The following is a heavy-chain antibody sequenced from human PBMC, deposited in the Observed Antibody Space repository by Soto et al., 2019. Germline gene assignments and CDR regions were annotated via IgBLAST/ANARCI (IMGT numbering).Heavy chain of an antibody. CDR3: ATDGRYAQYV. CDR1: GFTFSSTW. D-gene: IGHD2-2*01. V-gene: IGHV3-74*01. J-gene: IGHJ6*02. Sequence: GGSLRLSCAASGFTFSSTWMHWVRQAPGKGLVWVSQINHNGGTTTYADSVKGRCTISRDNAKNTVYLQMNSLRAEDTAVYYCATDGRYAQYVWGQGTTATVSS. CDR2: INHNGGTT.